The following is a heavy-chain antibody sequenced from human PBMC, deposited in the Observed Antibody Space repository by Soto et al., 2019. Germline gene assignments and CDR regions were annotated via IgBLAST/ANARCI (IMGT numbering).Heavy chain of an antibody. D-gene: IGHD3-10*01. J-gene: IGHJ4*02. Sequence: QVQLQEPGPGLVKPSQTLSLTCPVSGGSISSGGYYWSWIRQHPGKGLEWLGYIYYSGRTYYNPSLKSRVTLAVDMSKTQCATKLSSVTAVDTAVYYCEGALLWFGELLYGDDFVYWGQGTLVTV. CDR1: GGSISSGGYY. CDR3: EGALLWFGELLYGDDFVY. V-gene: IGHV4-31*03. CDR2: IYYSGRT.